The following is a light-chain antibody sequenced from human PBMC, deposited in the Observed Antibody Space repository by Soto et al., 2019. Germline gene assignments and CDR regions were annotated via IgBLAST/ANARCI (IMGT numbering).Light chain of an antibody. CDR2: AAS. CDR1: QSISSY. V-gene: IGKV1-39*01. Sequence: DIQMTQSPSSLSASVEDRVTITCRASQSISSYLNWYQQKPGKAPKLLIYAASSLQSGVPSRFSGSGSGTDFTLTISSLQPEDFATYYCQQSYSTLSWTFGQGTNVDIK. CDR3: QQSYSTLSWT. J-gene: IGKJ1*01.